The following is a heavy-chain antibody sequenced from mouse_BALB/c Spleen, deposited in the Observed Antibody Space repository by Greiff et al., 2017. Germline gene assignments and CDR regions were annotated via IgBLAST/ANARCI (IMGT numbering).Heavy chain of an antibody. CDR2: ISSGGSYT. V-gene: IGHV5-9-4*01. D-gene: IGHD3-2*01. Sequence: EVQLVESGGGLVKPGGSLKLSCAASGFTFSSYAMSWVRQSPEKRLEWVAEISSGGSYTYYPDTVTGRFTISRDNAKNTLYLEMSSLRSEDTAMYYCARDPDSSGFAYWGQGTLVTVSA. CDR1: GFTFSSYA. CDR3: ARDPDSSGFAY. J-gene: IGHJ3*01.